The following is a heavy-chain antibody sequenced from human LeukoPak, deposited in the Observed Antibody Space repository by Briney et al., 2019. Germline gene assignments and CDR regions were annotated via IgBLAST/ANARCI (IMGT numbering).Heavy chain of an antibody. V-gene: IGHV3-23*01. J-gene: IGHJ3*02. CDR1: GFTFSSYA. D-gene: IGHD4-17*01. CDR2: ISGSGGST. CDR3: AKDPNGDYIGTFDI. Sequence: GGSLRLSCAASGFTFSSYAMSWVRQAPGKGLEWVSSISGSGGSTQYAASVQGRFTISRDNSKNTSYLQMNSLRAEDTAVYYCAKDPNGDYIGTFDIWGQGTMVTVSS.